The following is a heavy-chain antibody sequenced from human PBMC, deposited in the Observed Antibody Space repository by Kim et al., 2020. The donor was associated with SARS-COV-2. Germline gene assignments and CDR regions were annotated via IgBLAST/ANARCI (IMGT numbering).Heavy chain of an antibody. V-gene: IGHV3-23*01. CDR2: ISGSGAPP. CDR3: AKASSRGDYLPYFDY. J-gene: IGHJ4*01. Sequence: GGSLRLSCAASGFTFNNYAMSWVRQAPGKGLEWVSTISGSGAPPYYADSVKGRFTISRDDSKNTLHLQMNSLRAEDTAVYYFAKASSRGDYLPYFDYWG. CDR1: GFTFNNYA. D-gene: IGHD6-19*01.